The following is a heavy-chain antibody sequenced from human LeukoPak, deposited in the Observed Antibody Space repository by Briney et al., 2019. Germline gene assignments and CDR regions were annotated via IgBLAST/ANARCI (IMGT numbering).Heavy chain of an antibody. CDR2: INSDGSNT. Sequence: GGSLRLSCAASGFTFSSYWMHWVRQAPGKGPVWVSRINSDGSNTNYADSVQGRFTISRDNAKNTLYLQMNSLRAEDTAVYYCVRGSSGWYGQDYWGQGTLVTVSS. V-gene: IGHV3-74*01. CDR1: GFTFSSYW. D-gene: IGHD6-19*01. CDR3: VRGSSGWYGQDY. J-gene: IGHJ4*02.